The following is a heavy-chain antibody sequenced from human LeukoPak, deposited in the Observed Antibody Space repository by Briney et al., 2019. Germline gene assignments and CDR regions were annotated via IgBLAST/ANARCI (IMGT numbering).Heavy chain of an antibody. J-gene: IGHJ4*02. CDR2: IYASGST. V-gene: IGHV4-61*02. D-gene: IGHD3-3*01. CDR3: TRDDFWSGYLDY. Sequence: SQTLSLTCTVSGGSISSTNYCWSWIRQPAGKGREWIGRIYASGSTNYNPSLKSRVTMSLDTSKNQFSLKLSSVTAADTAVYYCTRDDFWSGYLDYWGQGTLVTVSS. CDR1: GGSISSTNYC.